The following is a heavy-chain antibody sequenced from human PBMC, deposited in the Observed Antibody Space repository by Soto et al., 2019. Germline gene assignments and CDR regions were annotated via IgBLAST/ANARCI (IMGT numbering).Heavy chain of an antibody. CDR2: IYYSGST. J-gene: IGHJ4*02. V-gene: IGHV4-59*01. Sequence: SETLSLTCTVSGGSISSYYWSWIRQPPGKGLEWIGYIYYSGSTNYNPSLKSRVTISVDTSKNQFSLKLSSVTAADTAVYYCARALEGYNTPLYFDYWGQGTLVTVSS. CDR3: ARALEGYNTPLYFDY. D-gene: IGHD5-12*01. CDR1: GGSISSYY.